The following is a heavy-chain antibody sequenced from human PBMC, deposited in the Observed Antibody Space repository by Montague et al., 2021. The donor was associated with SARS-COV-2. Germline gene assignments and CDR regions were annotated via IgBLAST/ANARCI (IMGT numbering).Heavy chain of an antibody. J-gene: IGHJ5*02. D-gene: IGHD5-24*01. CDR1: GGSFSGYY. V-gene: IGHV4-59*01. CDR3: AREDRWSWFDP. CDR2: IYYRGST. Sequence: SETLSLTCAVHGGSFSGYYWSWIRQPPGRGLEWIGYIYYRGSTNYNPSLETRVTLSVDPSKNQFSLKLSSVTAADTAVYYCAREDRWSWFDPWGQGTLVIVSS.